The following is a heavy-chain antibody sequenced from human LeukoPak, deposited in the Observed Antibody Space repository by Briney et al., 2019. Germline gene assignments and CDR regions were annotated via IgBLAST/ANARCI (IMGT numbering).Heavy chain of an antibody. CDR1: GYTFTSYA. Sequence: GASVKVSCKASGYTFTSYAMHWVHQAPGQRLEWMGWINAGNGNTKYSQKFQGRVTITRDTSASTAYMELSSLRSEDTAVYYCARSWRIVVVPAAMANNWFDPWGQGTLVTVSS. CDR3: ARSWRIVVVPAAMANNWFDP. J-gene: IGHJ5*02. D-gene: IGHD2-2*01. CDR2: INAGNGNT. V-gene: IGHV1-3*01.